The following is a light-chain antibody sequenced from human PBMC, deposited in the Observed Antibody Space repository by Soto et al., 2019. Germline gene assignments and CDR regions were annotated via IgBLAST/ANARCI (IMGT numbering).Light chain of an antibody. V-gene: IGKV3-11*01. Sequence: VVTQSPSTVSLSPGARATLSCRASQSVSSYLAWYQQKHGQAPRLLIYDTSIRATGIPARFSGSGSGTEFTINIARLKSEDVGVDDGQRLKRWPLSFGGGTKVDIK. CDR1: QSVSSY. CDR3: QRLKRWPLS. CDR2: DTS. J-gene: IGKJ4*01.